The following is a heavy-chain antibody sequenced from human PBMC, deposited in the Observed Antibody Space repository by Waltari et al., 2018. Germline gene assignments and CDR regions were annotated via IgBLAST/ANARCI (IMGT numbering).Heavy chain of an antibody. CDR1: GGSFSGYY. CDR2: INHSGST. D-gene: IGHD3-10*01. J-gene: IGHJ3*02. V-gene: IGHV4-34*01. CDR3: ARGPVGLRGGAFDI. Sequence: QVQLQQWGAGLLKPSETLSLTCAVYGGSFSGYYWSWIRQPPGKGLEWIGEINHSGSTNYNPSLKSRVTISVDTSKNQFSLKLSSVTAADTAVYYCARGPVGLRGGAFDIWGQGTMVTVSS.